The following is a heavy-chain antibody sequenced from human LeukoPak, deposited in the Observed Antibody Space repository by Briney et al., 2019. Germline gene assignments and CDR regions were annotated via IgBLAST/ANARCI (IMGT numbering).Heavy chain of an antibody. V-gene: IGHV3-23*01. CDR3: AKDPNSSSWYTLAGY. D-gene: IGHD6-13*01. CDR1: GFTFSSYA. Sequence: GGSLRLSCAASGFTFSSYAMSWVRQAPGKGLKWVSAISGSGGSTYYADSVKGRFTISRDNSKNTLYLQMNSLRAEDTAVYYCAKDPNSSSWYTLAGYWGQGTLVTVSS. CDR2: ISGSGGST. J-gene: IGHJ4*02.